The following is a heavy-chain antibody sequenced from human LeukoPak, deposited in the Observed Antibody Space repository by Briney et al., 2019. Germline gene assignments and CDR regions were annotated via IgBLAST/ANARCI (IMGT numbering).Heavy chain of an antibody. CDR2: ITRSGTYI. J-gene: IGHJ6*03. CDR3: ARDRPPRGWYEYYYYYYMDV. D-gene: IGHD6-19*01. CDR1: GFTVSNYN. Sequence: GGSLRLSCAASGFTVSNYNMNWVRQAPGKAMEWVSSITRSGTYIFYADSVKGRFTISRDNAKNSLYLQMNSLRAEDTAVYYCARDRPPRGWYEYYYYYYMDVWGKGTTVTVSS. V-gene: IGHV3-21*01.